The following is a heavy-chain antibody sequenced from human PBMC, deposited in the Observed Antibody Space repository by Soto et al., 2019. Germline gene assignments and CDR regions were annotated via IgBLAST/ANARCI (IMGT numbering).Heavy chain of an antibody. D-gene: IGHD4-17*01. J-gene: IGHJ4*02. CDR2: IHGSGGSA. CDR1: GFTFSSYA. V-gene: IGHV3-23*01. CDR3: ARGRDRDTVTTFDY. Sequence: EVQLLESGGGLLQRGGSLRLSCAASGFTFSSYAMNWVRQAPDKGLEWVSVIHGSGGSAYYADSVKGRFTISRDNSKNTLFLQMNSLRVEDTAIYFCARGRDRDTVTTFDYWGQGALVTVSP.